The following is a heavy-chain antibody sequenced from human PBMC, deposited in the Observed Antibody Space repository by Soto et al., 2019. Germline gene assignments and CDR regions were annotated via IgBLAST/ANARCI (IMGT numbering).Heavy chain of an antibody. J-gene: IGHJ5*02. CDR2: INGVNGNT. CDR3: ARAPRLTQLSA. CDR1: GYTFSTSG. D-gene: IGHD1-1*01. Sequence: QVQPVQSGAEVKKAGASIRISCKASGYTFSTSGMHWVRQAPGQGLEWVGWINGVNGNTKYSQKFQDRVTITRDSSASTAYMELSGLTSEDTGVFYCARAPRLTQLSAWGQGTQVIVSS. V-gene: IGHV1-3*01.